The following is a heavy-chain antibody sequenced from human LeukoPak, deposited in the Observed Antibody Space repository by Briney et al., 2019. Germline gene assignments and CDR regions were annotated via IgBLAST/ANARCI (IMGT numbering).Heavy chain of an antibody. CDR2: ISDDGRNK. Sequence: GGSLRLSCAAPGFTFRSYGMHWVRQAPGKGLEWVAAISDDGRNKYYADSVKGRFTISRDNSKNTLYLQMNSLRGEDTAVYYCLEPGFDYWGQGILVTVSS. CDR3: LEPGFDY. V-gene: IGHV3-30*03. J-gene: IGHJ4*02. D-gene: IGHD3-3*01. CDR1: GFTFRSYG.